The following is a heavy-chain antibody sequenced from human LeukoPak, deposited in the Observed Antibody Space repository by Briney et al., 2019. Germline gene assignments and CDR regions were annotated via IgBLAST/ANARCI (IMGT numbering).Heavy chain of an antibody. V-gene: IGHV1-69*04. CDR3: ARGFGGSSGSSDYYGMDV. Sequence: SVKVSCTASGATFNNYVVTWVRQAPGQGLEWMGMIIPSLDIAKYAQKSQGRVTITADKSTSTAYMELRSLRSEDTAVYYCARGFGGSSGSSDYYGMDVWGQGTTVTVSS. CDR2: IIPSLDIA. CDR1: GATFNNYV. J-gene: IGHJ6*02. D-gene: IGHD6-19*01.